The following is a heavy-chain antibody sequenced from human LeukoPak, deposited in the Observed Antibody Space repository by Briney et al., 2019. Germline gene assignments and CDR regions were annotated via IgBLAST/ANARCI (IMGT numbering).Heavy chain of an antibody. V-gene: IGHV4-59*01. D-gene: IGHD2-8*01. J-gene: IGHJ6*03. CDR1: GAPITNYY. CDR3: ARAPNYYYMDV. Sequence: SETLSLTCSVSGAPITNYYWSWIRQSPGKGLERIGYHHYSGGTNYKASLKSRVTISIDTTRNQFSLTVTSVTAADMAVYYCARAPNYYYMDVWGKGTTVTVSS. CDR2: HHYSGGT.